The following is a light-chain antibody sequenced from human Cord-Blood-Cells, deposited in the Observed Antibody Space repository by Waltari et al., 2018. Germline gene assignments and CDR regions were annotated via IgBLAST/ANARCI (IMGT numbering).Light chain of an antibody. V-gene: IGLV6-57*01. CDR2: EGN. J-gene: IGLJ3*02. CDR1: SGSIASNY. Sequence: NFMLTQPHSVSESPGKTVTISCTRSSGSIASNYVQWYQQRPGSFPPAVIYEGNQRPSGVPGRVAGSIDSSSNSAYLTISGLKTEDAADYYCQAYDSSNQVFGGGTKLTVL. CDR3: QAYDSSNQV.